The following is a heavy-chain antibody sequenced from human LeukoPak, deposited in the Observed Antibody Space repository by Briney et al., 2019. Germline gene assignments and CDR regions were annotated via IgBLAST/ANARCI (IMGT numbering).Heavy chain of an antibody. V-gene: IGHV1-8*01. Sequence: GASVKVSCKASGYTFTSYDINWVRQATGQGLEWMGWMNPNSGNTGYAQKFQGRVTMTRNTSISTAYMELSSLRSEDTAVYYCARDRKDSGWYGNYFYYYMDVWGKGTTVTVSS. CDR1: GYTFTSYD. CDR3: ARDRKDSGWYGNYFYYYMDV. D-gene: IGHD6-19*01. J-gene: IGHJ6*03. CDR2: MNPNSGNT.